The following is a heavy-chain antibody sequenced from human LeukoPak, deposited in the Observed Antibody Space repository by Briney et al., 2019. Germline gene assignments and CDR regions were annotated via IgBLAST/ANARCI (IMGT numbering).Heavy chain of an antibody. CDR1: GFTFSSYG. CDR2: ISYDGSNK. CDR3: AKDHGFYRSGWNPLFDY. D-gene: IGHD6-19*01. V-gene: IGHV3-30*18. J-gene: IGHJ4*02. Sequence: GGSLRLSCAASGFTFSSYGMHWVRQAPGKGLEWVAVISYDGSNKYYADSVKGRFTISRDNSKNTLYLQMNSLRAEDTAVYYCAKDHGFYRSGWNPLFDYWGQGTLVTVSS.